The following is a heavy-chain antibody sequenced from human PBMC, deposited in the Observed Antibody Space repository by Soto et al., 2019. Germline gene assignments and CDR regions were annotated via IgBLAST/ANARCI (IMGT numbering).Heavy chain of an antibody. J-gene: IGHJ6*02. D-gene: IGHD3-10*01. CDR3: ARFGDWPQDAYYGMDV. CDR2: IYYSGNT. CDR1: GGSISSYY. V-gene: IGHV4-59*01. Sequence: SETLSLTCTVSGGSISSYYWSWIRQPPGKGLEWIGYIYYSGNTNYNPSLKSRVTISVDTSKNQFSLKLSSVTAADTAVYYCARFGDWPQDAYYGMDVWGQGTTVTVSS.